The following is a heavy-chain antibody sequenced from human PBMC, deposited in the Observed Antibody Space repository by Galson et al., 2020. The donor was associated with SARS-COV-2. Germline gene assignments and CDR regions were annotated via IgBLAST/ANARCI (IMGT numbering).Heavy chain of an antibody. CDR1: GGSLSKYY. D-gene: IGHD1-1*01. CDR2: IYYSGGT. CDR3: ARVGGNDGWNWFDP. J-gene: IGHJ5*02. V-gene: IGHV4-59*01. Sequence: SETLSLTCRVSGGSLSKYYWSWIRQSPGQGLEWIGTIYYSGGTKYNPSLKSRVSMSVDTSENQFSLKLNSVTAADTAVYYCARVGGNDGWNWFDPWGQGTLVTVSS.